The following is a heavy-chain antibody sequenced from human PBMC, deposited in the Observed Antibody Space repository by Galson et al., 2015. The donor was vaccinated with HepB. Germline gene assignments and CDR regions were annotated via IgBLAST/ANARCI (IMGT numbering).Heavy chain of an antibody. D-gene: IGHD6-19*01. CDR1: DGSISNYY. V-gene: IGHV4-59*08. CDR2: IYYNGNT. CDR3: ARFRTGWYGAFDY. Sequence: SETLSLTCTVSDGSISNYYWSWIRQPPGKGLEWIGSIYYNGNTRYSPSVQSLVTISLETSKNQFSLKLSSVTAADTAVYYCARFRTGWYGAFDYWGQGALVTVSS. J-gene: IGHJ4*02.